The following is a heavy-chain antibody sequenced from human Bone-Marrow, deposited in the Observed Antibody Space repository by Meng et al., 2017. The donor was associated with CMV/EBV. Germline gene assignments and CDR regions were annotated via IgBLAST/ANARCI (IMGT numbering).Heavy chain of an antibody. CDR1: GFTFSNAW. J-gene: IGHJ4*02. CDR2: IKSKTDGGTT. CDR3: IYDFWSGAIRSPDY. Sequence: GESLKISCAASGFTFSNAWMSWVRQAPGKGLEWVGRIKSKTDGGTTDYAAPVKGRFTISRDDSKNTLYLQMNSPKTEDTAAYYCIYDFWSGAIRSPDYWGQGTLVTVSS. D-gene: IGHD3-3*01. V-gene: IGHV3-15*01.